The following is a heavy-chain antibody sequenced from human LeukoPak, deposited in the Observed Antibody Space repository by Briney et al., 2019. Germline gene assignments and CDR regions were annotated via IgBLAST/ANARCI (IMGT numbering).Heavy chain of an antibody. V-gene: IGHV1-18*01. CDR2: ISAYNGNT. D-gene: IGHD5-18*01. CDR1: GYTFTSYG. J-gene: IGHJ6*03. Sequence: ASVKVSCKASGYTFTSYGISWVRQAPGHGLEWMGWISAYNGNTNYAQKLQGRVTMTTDTSTSTAYMELRSLRSDDTAVYYCARTHPIQLWLDLYYYYMDVWGKGTTVTVSS. CDR3: ARTHPIQLWLDLYYYYMDV.